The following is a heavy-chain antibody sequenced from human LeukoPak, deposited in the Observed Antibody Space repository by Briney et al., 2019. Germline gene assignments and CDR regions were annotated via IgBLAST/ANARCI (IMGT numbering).Heavy chain of an antibody. CDR1: GGSISSSSYY. J-gene: IGHJ4*02. V-gene: IGHV4-39*01. CDR3: ATIPCSSTSCYYRY. D-gene: IGHD2-2*01. CDR2: IYYSGST. Sequence: PSETLSLTCTVSGGSISSSSYYWGWIRQPPGKGREWIGSIYYSGSTYYNPSLKSRVTISVDTSKNQFSLKLSSVTAADTAVYYCATIPCSSTSCYYRYWGQGTLVTVSS.